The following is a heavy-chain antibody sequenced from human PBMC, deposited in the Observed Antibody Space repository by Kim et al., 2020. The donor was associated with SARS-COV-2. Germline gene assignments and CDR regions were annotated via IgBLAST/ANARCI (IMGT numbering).Heavy chain of an antibody. J-gene: IGHJ3*02. CDR1: GGTFSSYA. Sequence: SVKVSCKASGGTFSSYAISWVRQAPGQGLEWMGGIIPIFGTANYAQKFQGRVTITADESTSTAYMELSSLRSEDTAVYYCARERTYYYDSSGQGAFDIWGQGTMVTVSS. CDR2: IIPIFGTA. V-gene: IGHV1-69*13. CDR3: ARERTYYYDSSGQGAFDI. D-gene: IGHD3-22*01.